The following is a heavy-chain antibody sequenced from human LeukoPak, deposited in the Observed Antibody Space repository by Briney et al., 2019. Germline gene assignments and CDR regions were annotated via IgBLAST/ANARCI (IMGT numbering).Heavy chain of an antibody. CDR2: INPNSGGT. Sequence: ASVKVSCKASGYTFTGYQMHWVRQAPGQGLEWMGWINPNSGGTNYAQKFQGRVTLTRDTSISTAYMELSRLTSDDTAAYYCASGLYQLLYYFDYWGQGTLVTVSS. J-gene: IGHJ4*02. V-gene: IGHV1-2*02. CDR1: GYTFTGYQ. CDR3: ASGLYQLLYYFDY. D-gene: IGHD2-2*01.